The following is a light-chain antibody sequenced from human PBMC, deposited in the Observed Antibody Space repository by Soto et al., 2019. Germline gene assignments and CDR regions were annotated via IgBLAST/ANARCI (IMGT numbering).Light chain of an antibody. Sequence: DIQMTQSPSSLSASVGDRVTITCQASQDIDNYLNWYQQKPGKAPKLLIYDASDLETGVPSRFSGSGSGTDVTFTISSLQPEGFATYYCQQYDNLPLTFGGGTKVEIK. V-gene: IGKV1-33*01. J-gene: IGKJ4*01. CDR3: QQYDNLPLT. CDR2: DAS. CDR1: QDIDNY.